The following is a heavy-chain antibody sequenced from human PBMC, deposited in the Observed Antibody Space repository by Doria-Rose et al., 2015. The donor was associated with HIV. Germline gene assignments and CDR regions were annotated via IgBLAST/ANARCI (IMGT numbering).Heavy chain of an antibody. CDR3: SRIKSSRWYHKYYFDF. D-gene: IGHD6-13*01. CDR2: ILSDDDR. V-gene: IGHV2-26*01. J-gene: IGHJ4*02. Sequence: QESGPVLVKPTETLTLTCAVSGVSLSSPGMGVSWIRQPPGKALEWLANILSDDDRSYTSSLKSSLTISRSTSNSQVVLTMTDMDPVDTATYYCSRIKSSRWYHKYYFDFWGQGTLVIVSA. CDR1: GVSLSSPGMG.